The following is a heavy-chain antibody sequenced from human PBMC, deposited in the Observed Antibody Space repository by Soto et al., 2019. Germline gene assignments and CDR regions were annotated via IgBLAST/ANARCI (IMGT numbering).Heavy chain of an antibody. J-gene: IGHJ4*02. V-gene: IGHV3-30-3*01. D-gene: IGHD3-10*02. Sequence: QVQLVESGGGVVQPGRSLRLSCAASGFIFRNYVMYWVRQAPGKGLEWVAFMSYDGTTKSYADSVKGRFTISRDNSQNTLYLQMNSLRPEDTGVYYCAREVLCSRYFDYWGQGTLVTVSS. CDR1: GFIFRNYV. CDR2: MSYDGTTK. CDR3: AREVLCSRYFDY.